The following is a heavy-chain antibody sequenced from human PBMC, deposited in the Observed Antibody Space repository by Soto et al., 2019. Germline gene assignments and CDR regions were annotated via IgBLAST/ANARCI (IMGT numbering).Heavy chain of an antibody. CDR3: AREWLELRVGWFDP. CDR2: ISYDGSNN. V-gene: IGHV3-30-3*01. D-gene: IGHD1-7*01. Sequence: RLSCAASGFTFSSYAMHWVRQAPGKGLEWVAVISYDGSNNYCADPVKCRFTFSRDNSNNTLYLQMNSMRAEDTAVYYGAREWLELRVGWFDPWGQGTLVTVSS. J-gene: IGHJ5*02. CDR1: GFTFSSYA.